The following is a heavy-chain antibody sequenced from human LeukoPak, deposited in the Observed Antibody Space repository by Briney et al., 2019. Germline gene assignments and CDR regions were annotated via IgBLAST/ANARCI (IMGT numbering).Heavy chain of an antibody. D-gene: IGHD3-22*01. J-gene: IGHJ4*02. CDR3: AKANYYDSSGYLSFDY. Sequence: GGSLRLSCAAPGFTFSSYAMSWVRQAPGKGLEWVSAISGSGGSTYYADSVKGRFTISRDNSKNTLYLQMNSLRAEDTAVYYCAKANYYDSSGYLSFDYWGQGTLVTVSS. CDR2: ISGSGGST. V-gene: IGHV3-23*01. CDR1: GFTFSSYA.